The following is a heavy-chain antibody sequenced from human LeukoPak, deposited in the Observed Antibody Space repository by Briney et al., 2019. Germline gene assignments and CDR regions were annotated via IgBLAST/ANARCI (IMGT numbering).Heavy chain of an antibody. V-gene: IGHV1-18*01. CDR3: ARYTAVASIDY. Sequence: ASVKVSCKASGYTFTSYGISWVRQAPGQGLEWMGWISGFNGDTNYAQKLQGRVTMTTDTSTSTAYMELRSLRSDDTAVYYCARYTAVASIDYWGQGTLVTVSS. CDR2: ISGFNGDT. CDR1: GYTFTSYG. J-gene: IGHJ4*02. D-gene: IGHD6-19*01.